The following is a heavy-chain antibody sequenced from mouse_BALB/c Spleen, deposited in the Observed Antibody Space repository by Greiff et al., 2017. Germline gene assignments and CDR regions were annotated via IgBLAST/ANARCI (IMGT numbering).Heavy chain of an antibody. V-gene: IGHV5-17*02. Sequence: EVKLVESGGGLVQPGGSRKLSCAASGFTFSSFGMHWVRQAPEKGLEWVAYISSGSSTIYYADTVKGRFTISRDNPKNTLFLQMTSLRSEDTAMYYCAREGGNHYFDYWGQGTTLTVSS. J-gene: IGHJ2*01. CDR3: AREGGNHYFDY. CDR2: ISSGSSTI. CDR1: GFTFSSFG. D-gene: IGHD1-1*02.